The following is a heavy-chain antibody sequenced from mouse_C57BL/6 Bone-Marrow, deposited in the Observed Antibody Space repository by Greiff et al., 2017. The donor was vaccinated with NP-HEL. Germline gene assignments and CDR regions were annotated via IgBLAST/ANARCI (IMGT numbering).Heavy chain of an antibody. D-gene: IGHD2-4*01. V-gene: IGHV1-82*01. Sequence: VQVVESGPELVKPGASVKISCKASGYAFSSSWMNWVKQRPGKGLEWIGRIYPGDGDTNYNGKFKGKATLTADKSSSTAYMQLSSLTSEDSAVYFCASYDYDGVMDYWGQGTSVTVSS. CDR1: GYAFSSSW. CDR2: IYPGDGDT. J-gene: IGHJ4*01. CDR3: ASYDYDGVMDY.